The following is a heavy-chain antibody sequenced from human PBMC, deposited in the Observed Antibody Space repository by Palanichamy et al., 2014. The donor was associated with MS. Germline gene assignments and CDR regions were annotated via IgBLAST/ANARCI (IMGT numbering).Heavy chain of an antibody. CDR3: AKEYYYDSSGSNYYYYGMDV. CDR2: ISWNSGSI. CDR1: GFTFDDYA. J-gene: IGHJ6*02. Sequence: EVQLVEVWGRLGTAWQVPRDSPRAASGFTFDDYAMHWVRQAPGKGLEWVSGISWNSGSIGYADSVKGRFTISRDNAKNSLYLQMNSLRAEDTALYYCAKEYYYDSSGSNYYYYGMDVWGQGTTVTVSS. D-gene: IGHD3-22*01. V-gene: IGHV3-9*01.